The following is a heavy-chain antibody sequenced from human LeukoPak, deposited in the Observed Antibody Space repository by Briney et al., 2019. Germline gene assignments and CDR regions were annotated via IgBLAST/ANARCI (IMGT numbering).Heavy chain of an antibody. CDR2: IYYSWST. CDR1: GGSISSYY. Sequence: PSETLSLTCNVSGGSISSYYWSWIRQPPGKGLEWIGDIYYSWSTNYNPSLKSRVTISVDTSKNQFSLKLSSVTAANTAVYYCARHLRGGTTGTTQATFPFDYWGQGTLVTVSS. CDR3: ARHLRGGTTGTTQATFPFDY. D-gene: IGHD1-1*01. J-gene: IGHJ4*02. V-gene: IGHV4-59*08.